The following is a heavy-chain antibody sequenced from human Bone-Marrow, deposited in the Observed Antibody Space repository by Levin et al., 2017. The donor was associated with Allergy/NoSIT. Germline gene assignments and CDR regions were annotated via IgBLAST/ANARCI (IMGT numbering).Heavy chain of an antibody. CDR2: IWQSGIT. J-gene: IGHJ4*02. CDR1: GGSINSANS. D-gene: IGHD2-2*01. V-gene: IGHV4-4*02. Sequence: KSSETLSLTCAVSGGSINSANSWIWVRQSPGKGLEWIGEIWQSGITNYSPALKSRVTVSVDKSKNQFSLNLSSVTAADTAVYYCAGGTTRCFECLTNWGQGTLVTVSS. CDR3: AGGTTRCFECLTN.